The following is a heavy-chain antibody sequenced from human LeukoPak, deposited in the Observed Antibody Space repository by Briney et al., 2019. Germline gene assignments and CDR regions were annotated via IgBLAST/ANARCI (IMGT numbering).Heavy chain of an antibody. CDR1: GYTFINFG. J-gene: IGHJ4*02. Sequence: ASVKVSCKATGYTFINFGISWVRQAPGHGLEWMGWISANSDDTNYAQKVQGRVTMTTDTSTNTVYMELRSLRSDDTAVYYCTRDSPTAGSGYPSRKINYPYYFDYWGQGTLVTVSS. CDR2: ISANSDDT. V-gene: IGHV1-18*01. CDR3: TRDSPTAGSGYPSRKINYPYYFDY. D-gene: IGHD3-22*01.